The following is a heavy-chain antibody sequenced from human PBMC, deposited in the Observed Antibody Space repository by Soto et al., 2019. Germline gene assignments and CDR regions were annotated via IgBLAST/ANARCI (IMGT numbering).Heavy chain of an antibody. J-gene: IGHJ4*02. CDR3: ARESFYDSGGFHGFDY. V-gene: IGHV4-59*01. CDR1: GGSISSYY. D-gene: IGHD3-22*01. CDR2: IYYSGST. Sequence: SETLSLTCTVSGGSISSYYWSWIRQPPGKGLEWIGYIYYSGSTNYNPSLKSRVTISVDTSKNQFSLRLTSVTAADTAVYYCARESFYDSGGFHGFDYWGQGTLVTVSS.